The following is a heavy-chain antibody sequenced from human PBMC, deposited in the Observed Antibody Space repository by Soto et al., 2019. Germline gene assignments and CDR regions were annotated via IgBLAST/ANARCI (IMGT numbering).Heavy chain of an antibody. V-gene: IGHV1-69*13. D-gene: IGHD2-8*01. CDR2: IIPIFGTA. CDR3: ARDGDAVVASDY. J-gene: IGHJ4*02. CDR1: GGSFSSYA. Sequence: AAVKVSCKASGGSFSSYAISWVRQAPGQRREWMGGIIPIFGTANYAQKFQGRVTSTADESTSTAYMELSSLRSQDTAVYYCARDGDAVVASDYWGQGTLGTVSS.